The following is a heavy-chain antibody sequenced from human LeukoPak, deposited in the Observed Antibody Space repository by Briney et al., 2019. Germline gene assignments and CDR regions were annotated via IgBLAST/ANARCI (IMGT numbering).Heavy chain of an antibody. Sequence: GTLRLSCAASGFTFSSYGMSWVRQAPGKGLEWIGSIYHSGSTYYNPSLKSRVTISVDTSKNQFSLKLSSVTAADTAEYYCARGSRLGPSDYWGQGTLVTVSS. V-gene: IGHV4-38-2*01. CDR1: GFTFSSYG. CDR3: ARGSRLGPSDY. J-gene: IGHJ4*02. CDR2: IYHSGST. D-gene: IGHD3-16*01.